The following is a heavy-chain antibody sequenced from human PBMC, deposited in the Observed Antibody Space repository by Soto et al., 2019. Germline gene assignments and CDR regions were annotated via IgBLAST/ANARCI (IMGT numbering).Heavy chain of an antibody. CDR1: GFTFSSYS. CDR2: ISSSSSYI. D-gene: IGHD2-15*01. J-gene: IGHJ4*02. CDR3: ARDWMAYCSGGSCHSPYYFDY. V-gene: IGHV3-21*01. Sequence: GGSLRLSCAASGFTFSSYSMNWVRQAPGKGLEWVSSISSSSSYIYYADSVKGRFTISRDNAKNSLYLQMNSLRAEDTAVYYCARDWMAYCSGGSCHSPYYFDYWGQGTLVTVSS.